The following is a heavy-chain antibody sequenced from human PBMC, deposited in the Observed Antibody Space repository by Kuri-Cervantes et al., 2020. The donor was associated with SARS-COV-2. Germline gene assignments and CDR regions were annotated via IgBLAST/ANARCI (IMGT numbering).Heavy chain of an antibody. D-gene: IGHD2-21*01. V-gene: IGHV3-21*01. CDR3: ARVAGEGPIYYYYMDV. J-gene: IGHJ6*03. CDR2: ISGSGSYI. Sequence: GGSLRLSCAASGFTFSNAWMSWVRQAPGKALEWVSSISGSGSYIYYADSVKGRFTISKESGENSLYLHMNSLRGDDTAVYYCARVAGEGPIYYYYMDVWGKGTTVTVSS. CDR1: GFTFSNAW.